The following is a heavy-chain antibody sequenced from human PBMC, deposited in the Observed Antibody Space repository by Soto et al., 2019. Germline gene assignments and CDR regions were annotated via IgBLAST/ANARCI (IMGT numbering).Heavy chain of an antibody. CDR2: INGGGGST. V-gene: IGHV3-23*01. J-gene: IGHJ4*02. D-gene: IGHD6-19*01. CDR1: GDPFRIYG. Sequence: GGSPRLSCAASGDPFRIYGMNWVRQAPGKGLEWVSGINGGGGSTYYADSVTGRFTISRNNSKDTLHLQMNSLTAEDTAIYYCAKEFGNEAYSSAWYFLDYWGQGTLVTVSS. CDR3: AKEFGNEAYSSAWYFLDY.